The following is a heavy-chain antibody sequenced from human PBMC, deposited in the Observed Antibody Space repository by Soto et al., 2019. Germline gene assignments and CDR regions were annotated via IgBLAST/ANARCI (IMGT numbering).Heavy chain of an antibody. D-gene: IGHD3-9*01. J-gene: IGHJ3*02. CDR2: ISGSGGST. CDR3: AKGGKLRYFDWWWPWDAFDI. CDR1: GFTFSSYA. V-gene: IGHV3-23*01. Sequence: EVQLLESGGGLVQPGGSLRLSCAASGFTFSSYAMSWVRQAPGKGLEWVSAISGSGGSTYYADSVKGRFTISRDNSKNTMYLQMNSLRAEDTAVYYCAKGGKLRYFDWWWPWDAFDIWGQGTMVTVSS.